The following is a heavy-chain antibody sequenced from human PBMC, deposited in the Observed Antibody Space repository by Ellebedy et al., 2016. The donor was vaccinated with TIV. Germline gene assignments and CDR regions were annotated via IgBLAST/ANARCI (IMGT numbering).Heavy chain of an antibody. V-gene: IGHV3-64*02. CDR2: ISSDGRNT. CDR1: GFTFTNYA. Sequence: GESLKISCAASGFTFTNYAMHWVRQAPGKGLEYVSTISSDGRNTYYADSVKGRCTISRDKSKNTVYLHLGSLRAEDMAVYYCTRGGYDLSGYLVRWHFDSWGQGTLVTVSS. CDR3: TRGGYDLSGYLVRWHFDS. D-gene: IGHD3-22*01. J-gene: IGHJ4*02.